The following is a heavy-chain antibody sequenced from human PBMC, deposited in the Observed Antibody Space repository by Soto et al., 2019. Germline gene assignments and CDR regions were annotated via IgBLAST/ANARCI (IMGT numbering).Heavy chain of an antibody. Sequence: QVQLQQWGAGLLKPSETLSLSCTVDGGSLSGYYWSWIRQPPGKGLEWIGEINRHGGTQYNPSLKSRLTISMDTSKNQFNLKLTSVTAADTATYYCARLYIWGNDRPPWGQGSLVFVSS. CDR1: GGSLSGYY. V-gene: IGHV4-34*02. J-gene: IGHJ4*02. CDR3: ARLYIWGNDRPP. CDR2: INRHGGT. D-gene: IGHD3-16*02.